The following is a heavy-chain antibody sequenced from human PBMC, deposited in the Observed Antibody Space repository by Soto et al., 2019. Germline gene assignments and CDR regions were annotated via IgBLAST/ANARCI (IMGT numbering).Heavy chain of an antibody. Sequence: GASVKGSCKASGGTLSSYAISWVRQAPGQGLEWMGGIIPILGTANYAQKFQGRVTITADESTSTAYMELSSLRSEDTAVYYCARGSGYCSSTSCYPYYYGMDVWGQGTTVTVSS. CDR1: GGTLSSYA. V-gene: IGHV1-69*13. J-gene: IGHJ6*02. D-gene: IGHD2-2*01. CDR3: ARGSGYCSSTSCYPYYYGMDV. CDR2: IIPILGTA.